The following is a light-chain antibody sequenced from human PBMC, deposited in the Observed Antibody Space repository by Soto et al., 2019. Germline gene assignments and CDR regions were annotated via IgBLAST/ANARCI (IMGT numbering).Light chain of an antibody. CDR2: KAS. CDR3: QHYNSYSEA. V-gene: IGKV1-5*03. CDR1: QTISSW. J-gene: IGKJ1*01. Sequence: DIVMTQSPDSLTGSVGDRVTITCRASQTISSWLAWYQQKPGKAPKLLIYKASTLKSGVPSRFSGSGSGTEFTLTISSLQPDDFATYYCQHYNSYSEAFGQGTKVDI.